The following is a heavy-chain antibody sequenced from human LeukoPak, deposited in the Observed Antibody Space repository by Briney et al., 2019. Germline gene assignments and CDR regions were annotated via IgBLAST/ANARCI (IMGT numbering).Heavy chain of an antibody. D-gene: IGHD3/OR15-3a*01. Sequence: GGSLRLSCSASGFTFSDYPMHWVRQAPGKGLEWQTVISYTGDRQTYADSVRGRFTISRDNSKNTLFLQMESLRPEDTALYYCARELSLSCDLWTGPLDSWSQGTLVTVSS. CDR1: GFTFSDYP. CDR3: ARELSLSCDLWTGPLDS. V-gene: IGHV3-30-3*01. J-gene: IGHJ4*02. CDR2: ISYTGDRQ.